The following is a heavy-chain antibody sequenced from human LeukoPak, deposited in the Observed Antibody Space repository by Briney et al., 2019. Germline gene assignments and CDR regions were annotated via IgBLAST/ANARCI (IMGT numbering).Heavy chain of an antibody. CDR2: VHLDGRT. Sequence: PSGTLSLTCGVSGGSVINTNWWTWVRQPPGKGLEWIGEVHLDGRTNYNPSLESRLTMSVDVSENQVSLKLTSVTAADTAVYYCAREGGFYRPIDYSGQGTLVTVSS. J-gene: IGHJ4*02. CDR3: AREGGFYRPIDY. D-gene: IGHD3-3*01. CDR1: GGSVINTNW. V-gene: IGHV4-4*02.